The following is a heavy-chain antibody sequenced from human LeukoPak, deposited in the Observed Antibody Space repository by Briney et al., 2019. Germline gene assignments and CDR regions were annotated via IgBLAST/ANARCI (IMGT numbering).Heavy chain of an antibody. J-gene: IGHJ4*02. D-gene: IGHD3-22*01. V-gene: IGHV3-74*01. CDR1: GFTFDDYA. Sequence: GSLRLSCAASGFTFDDYAMHWVRQAPGKGLVWVSRIHSDGSSTSYADSVRGRFTISRDDAKSTLYLQINSLRAEDTAVYYCARSGWPYYFDYWGQGTLVTVSS. CDR3: ARSGWPYYFDY. CDR2: IHSDGSST.